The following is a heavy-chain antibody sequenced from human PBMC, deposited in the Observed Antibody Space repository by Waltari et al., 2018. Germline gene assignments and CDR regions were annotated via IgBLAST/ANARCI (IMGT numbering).Heavy chain of an antibody. Sequence: QVQLVQSGAEVKKPGSSVKVSCKASGGTFSSYAISWVRQAPGQGLEWMGWMNPNSGNTGYAQKFQGRVTITRNTSISTAYMELSSLRSEDTAVYYCARGTIDYPFDYWGQGTLVTVSS. V-gene: IGHV1-8*03. J-gene: IGHJ4*02. CDR1: GGTFSSYA. D-gene: IGHD4-17*01. CDR3: ARGTIDYPFDY. CDR2: MNPNSGNT.